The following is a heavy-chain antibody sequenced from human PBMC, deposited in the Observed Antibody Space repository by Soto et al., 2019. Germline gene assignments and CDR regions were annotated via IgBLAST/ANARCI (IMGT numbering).Heavy chain of an antibody. V-gene: IGHV3-23*01. CDR2: ISGSGGST. J-gene: IGHJ4*02. CDR3: AKNNTHYSSGWYLVVD. CDR1: GFPFSSYA. D-gene: IGHD6-19*01. Sequence: GSLRLSCAASGFPFSSYAMSWVRQAPGKGLEWVSAISGSGGSTYYADSVKGRFTISRDNSNNTLYLQMNGLRAEDTAVYCCAKNNTHYSSGWYLVVDWGPGTMVTVFS.